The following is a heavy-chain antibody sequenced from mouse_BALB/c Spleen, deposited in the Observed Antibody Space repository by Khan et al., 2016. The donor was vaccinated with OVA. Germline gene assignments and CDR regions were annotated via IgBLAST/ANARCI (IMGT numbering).Heavy chain of an antibody. CDR2: INTYTGEP. D-gene: IGHD1-2*01. CDR1: GYTFTNYG. Sequence: QIQLVQSGPELKKPGETVKISCKASGYTFTNYGMNWVKQAPGKGLKWMGWINTYTGEPTYADDFKGRFAFSLETSASTAYLQINNLKNEEAATCFCAREVGYHDVMDYWGQGTSVTVSA. J-gene: IGHJ4*01. CDR3: AREVGYHDVMDY. V-gene: IGHV9-3-1*01.